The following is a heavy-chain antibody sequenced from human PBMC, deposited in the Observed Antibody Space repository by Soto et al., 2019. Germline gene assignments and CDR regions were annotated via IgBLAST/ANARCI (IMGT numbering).Heavy chain of an antibody. Sequence: GGSLRLSCAASGFTFSTYSLHWVRQAPGKGLEWVSAITGSGGDTYHADSVKGRFTISRDNSKNTLFLQMNRLRADDTALYYCAKGSASGSPYYFDLWGQGALVTVPS. CDR3: AKGSASGSPYYFDL. CDR2: ITGSGGDT. J-gene: IGHJ4*02. V-gene: IGHV3-23*01. CDR1: GFTFSTYS. D-gene: IGHD6-25*01.